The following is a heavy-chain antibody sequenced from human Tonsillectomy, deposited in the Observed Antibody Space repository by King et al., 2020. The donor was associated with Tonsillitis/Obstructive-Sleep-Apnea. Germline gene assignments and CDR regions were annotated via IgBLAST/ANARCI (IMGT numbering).Heavy chain of an antibody. D-gene: IGHD2-15*01. CDR3: TTVLFCSGGSCYQNYYYYYMDV. Sequence: QLVQSGGGLVKPGGSLRLSCAASGFTFSNAWMSWVRQAPGKGLEWFGRIKSKTDGGTTDYAAPVKGRFTISRDDSKNTRYLQMDSLKTEDTAVYYCTTVLFCSGGSCYQNYYYYYMDVWGKGTTVTVSS. V-gene: IGHV3-15*01. CDR2: IKSKTDGGTT. CDR1: GFTFSNAW. J-gene: IGHJ6*03.